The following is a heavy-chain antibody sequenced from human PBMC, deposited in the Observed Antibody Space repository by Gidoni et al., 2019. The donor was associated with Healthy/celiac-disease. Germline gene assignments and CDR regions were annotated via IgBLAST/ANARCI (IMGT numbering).Heavy chain of an antibody. CDR3: AKDSGMVASTWGMDV. CDR1: GFTFSSYG. D-gene: IGHD5-12*01. V-gene: IGHV3-30*18. Sequence: QVQLVESGGGVVQPGRSLRLSCAASGFTFSSYGMHWVRQAPGKGLEWVAVISYDGSNKYYADSVKGRFTISRDNSKNTLYLQMNSLRAEDTAVYYCAKDSGMVASTWGMDVWGQGTTVTVSS. J-gene: IGHJ6*02. CDR2: ISYDGSNK.